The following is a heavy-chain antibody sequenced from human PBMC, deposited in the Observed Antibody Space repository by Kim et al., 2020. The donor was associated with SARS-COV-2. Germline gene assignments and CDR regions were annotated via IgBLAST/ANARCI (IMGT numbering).Heavy chain of an antibody. J-gene: IGHJ6*02. D-gene: IGHD3-10*01. CDR2: IKTRTDGETT. Sequence: GGSLRLSCAASRFSFTNAWMTWVRQAPGKALEWLGLIKTRTDGETTDYAAPVRGRFIISRDDSSNTLYLQMNSLKTEDTALYYCARDRVGLDVWGQGTTVTVSS. V-gene: IGHV3-15*01. CDR3: ARDRVGLDV. CDR1: RFSFTNAW.